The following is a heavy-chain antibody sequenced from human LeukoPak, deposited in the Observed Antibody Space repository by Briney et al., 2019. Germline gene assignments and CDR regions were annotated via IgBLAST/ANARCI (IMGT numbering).Heavy chain of an antibody. J-gene: IGHJ6*02. V-gene: IGHV3-48*02. CDR3: ARRPYSDTSGRLSDV. D-gene: IGHD3-22*01. CDR2: IGSSGSPT. Sequence: GGSLRLSCAASGFAFSSYNMNWVRQALGKGLEWISYIGSSGSPTHYADSVGGRFTISRDNAKNSLYLQMNSLRDEDTAVYFCARRPYSDTSGRLSDVWGQGTTVTVSS. CDR1: GFAFSSYN.